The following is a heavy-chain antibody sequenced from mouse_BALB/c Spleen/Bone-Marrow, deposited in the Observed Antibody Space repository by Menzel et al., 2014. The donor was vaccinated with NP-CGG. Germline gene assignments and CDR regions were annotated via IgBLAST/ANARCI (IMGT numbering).Heavy chain of an antibody. V-gene: IGHV1S135*01. D-gene: IGHD2-12*01. CDR3: ARELSRAMDY. CDR2: IDPYSGGT. J-gene: IGHJ4*01. Sequence: VQLQQSGPELVKPGASVKVSCKASGYAFTNYNMFWVKQSHGKSLEWIGYIDPYSGGTNYNRKFKGKATLTVDKSSSTAYMHLNSLTSEDSSVYYCARELSRAMDYWGQGNSVTVSS. CDR1: GYAFTNYN.